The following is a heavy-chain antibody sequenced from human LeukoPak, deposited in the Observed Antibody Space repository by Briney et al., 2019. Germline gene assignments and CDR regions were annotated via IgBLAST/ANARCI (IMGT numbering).Heavy chain of an antibody. CDR3: ARTHLAAARPSSIDY. CDR1: GFTFSSYW. V-gene: IGHV3-74*01. Sequence: GGSLRLSCAASGFTFSSYWMHWVRQAPGKGLVWVSRINSDGSSTSYADSVKGRFTISRDNAKNTLYLQMNSLRAEDTAVYYCARTHLAAARPSSIDYWGQGTLVTVSS. CDR2: INSDGSST. D-gene: IGHD6-13*01. J-gene: IGHJ4*02.